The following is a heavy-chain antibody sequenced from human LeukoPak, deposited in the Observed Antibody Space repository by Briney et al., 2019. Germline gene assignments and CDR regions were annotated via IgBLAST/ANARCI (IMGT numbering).Heavy chain of an antibody. CDR3: ARGISDNDY. D-gene: IGHD1-1*01. Sequence: GGSLRLSCAASGFTFRGYWMTWVRQAPGKGPEWVANIKEDGSEKQYVDSVKGRFIISRDNAKNSLYLQLNSLRVEDTAVYYCARGISDNDYWGQGTLVTVSS. J-gene: IGHJ4*02. CDR2: IKEDGSEK. V-gene: IGHV3-7*04. CDR1: GFTFRGYW.